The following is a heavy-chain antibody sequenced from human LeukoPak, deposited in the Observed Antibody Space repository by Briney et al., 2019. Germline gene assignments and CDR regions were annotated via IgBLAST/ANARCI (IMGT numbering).Heavy chain of an antibody. V-gene: IGHV3-48*03. CDR3: AELGITMIGGV. Sequence: GGSLRLSCAASGFTFSNEMNWVRQAPGKGVGWVSYISSSGSTIYYADSVKGRFTISRDNAKNSLYLQMNSLRAEDTAVYYCAELGITMIGGVWGKGTTVTISS. CDR1: GFTFSNE. J-gene: IGHJ6*04. D-gene: IGHD3-10*02. CDR2: ISSSGSTI.